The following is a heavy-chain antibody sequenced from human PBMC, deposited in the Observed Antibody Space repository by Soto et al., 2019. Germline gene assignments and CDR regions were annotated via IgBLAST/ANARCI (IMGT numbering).Heavy chain of an antibody. J-gene: IGHJ5*02. CDR2: IWYDGSNK. CDR3: ARVSCIFCGNWFDP. V-gene: IGHV3-33*01. CDR1: GFTFSSYG. Sequence: PGGSLRLSCAASGFTFSSYGMHWVRQAPGKGLEWVAVIWYDGSNKYYADSVKGRFTISRDNSKNTLYLQMNSLRAEDTAVYYCARVSCIFCGNWFDPWGQGTLVTVSS. D-gene: IGHD3-9*01.